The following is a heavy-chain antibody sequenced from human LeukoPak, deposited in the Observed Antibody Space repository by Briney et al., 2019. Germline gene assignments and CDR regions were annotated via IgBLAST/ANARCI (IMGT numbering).Heavy chain of an antibody. CDR1: HFTFTTYW. CDR2: IKPDGSET. V-gene: IGHV3-7*03. D-gene: IGHD1-14*01. J-gene: IGHJ4*02. CDR3: AKDRRNDFDY. Sequence: GGSLRLSCAASHFTFTTYWMSWVRQAPGKGLEWVANIKPDGSETYYVDSVKGRFTISRDNAKNSLYLQMNSLRAEDTALYYCAKDRRNDFDYWGQGILVTVSS.